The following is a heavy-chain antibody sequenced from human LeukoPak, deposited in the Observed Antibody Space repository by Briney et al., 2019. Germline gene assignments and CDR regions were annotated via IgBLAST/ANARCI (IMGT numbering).Heavy chain of an antibody. CDR3: ARVAGNCGGDCYRLVY. J-gene: IGHJ4*02. CDR1: GYTFTTYD. Sequence: ASVKVSCKASGYTFTTYDINWVRQATGQGLEWMAWMNPNSGNTGYAQKFQGRVTMTRNTSISTAYMELSSLKSEDTAVYYCARVAGNCGGDCYRLVYWGQGTLVTVAS. D-gene: IGHD2-21*01. V-gene: IGHV1-8*01. CDR2: MNPNSGNT.